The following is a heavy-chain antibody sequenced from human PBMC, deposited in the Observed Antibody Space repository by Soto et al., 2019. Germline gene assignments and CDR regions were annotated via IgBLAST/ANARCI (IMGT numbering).Heavy chain of an antibody. J-gene: IGHJ4*02. CDR1: GGSVSGYF. D-gene: IGHD3-16*01. CDR3: ARSGYTFGGVG. Sequence: SETLSLTCNVSGGSVSGYFWSWIRQPPGKGLEYIGFMHSSGTSSYNSSLKSRVTISVDTSKNQISLELKSVTTVDTAVYYCARSGYTFGGVGWGKGILVTFSS. V-gene: IGHV4-59*02. CDR2: MHSSGTS.